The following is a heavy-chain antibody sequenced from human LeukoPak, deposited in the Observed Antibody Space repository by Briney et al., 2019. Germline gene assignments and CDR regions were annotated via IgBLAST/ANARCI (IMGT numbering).Heavy chain of an antibody. Sequence: PGRSLRLSCAASGFTFSTYSMHWVRQAPGKGLELVAVISSDGSITSYGDSVKGRFTISRDNGKNTLYLQMSSLRAEDTAVYYCARDHHGIHSAFDVWGQGTMVTVS. CDR3: ARDHHGIHSAFDV. V-gene: IGHV3-30-3*01. D-gene: IGHD1-14*01. CDR2: ISSDGSIT. J-gene: IGHJ3*01. CDR1: GFTFSTYS.